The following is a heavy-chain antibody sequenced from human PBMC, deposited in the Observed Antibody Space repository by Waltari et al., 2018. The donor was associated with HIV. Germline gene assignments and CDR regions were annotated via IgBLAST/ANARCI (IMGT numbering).Heavy chain of an antibody. CDR1: AYTFTAYA. Sequence: QVQLVQSGAEVKKPGASVTVSCKASAYTFTAYAMHWVRQAPGQGLEWMGRINLNSGDTNYGQKFQGRVTMTRDTSISTAYMELSRLRSDDTAVYYCARDSYYYDSSGFFPDFWGQGTLVTVSS. CDR3: ARDSYYYDSSGFFPDF. J-gene: IGHJ4*02. V-gene: IGHV1-2*06. CDR2: INLNSGDT. D-gene: IGHD3-22*01.